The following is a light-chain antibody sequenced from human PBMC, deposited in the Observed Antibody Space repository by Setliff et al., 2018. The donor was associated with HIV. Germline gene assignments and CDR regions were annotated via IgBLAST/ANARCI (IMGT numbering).Light chain of an antibody. J-gene: IGLJ1*01. V-gene: IGLV1-44*01. Sequence: LTQPPSASGTPGQRVTISCSGSNSNIGSNTINWYQQLPGTAPKLLIYDNNQRPSGVPDRFSGSKSGTSASLAISGLQSEDEADYFCGVWDNNLNIYVFGTGTKV. CDR1: NSNIGSNT. CDR2: DNN. CDR3: GVWDNNLNIYV.